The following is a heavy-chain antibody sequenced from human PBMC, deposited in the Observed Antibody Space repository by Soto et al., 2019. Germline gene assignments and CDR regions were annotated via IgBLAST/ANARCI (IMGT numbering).Heavy chain of an antibody. D-gene: IGHD1-26*01. CDR1: GDSISRGGYF. J-gene: IGHJ6*03. CDR3: ARGILRPNHYMDV. CDR2: IYDSGSA. Sequence: QVQLQESGPGLVKPSQTLSLTCIVSGDSISRGGYFWTWIRQHPGKVLEWIGYIYDSGSAFYNPSHKSRVPMSVDTSKNQFSLNLRSVTAADTAVFYCARGILRPNHYMDVWGKGTAVAVSS. V-gene: IGHV4-31*03.